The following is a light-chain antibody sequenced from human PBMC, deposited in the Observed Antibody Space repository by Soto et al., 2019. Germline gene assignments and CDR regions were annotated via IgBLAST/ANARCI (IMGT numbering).Light chain of an antibody. J-gene: IGKJ4*01. V-gene: IGKV3-15*01. CDR2: GAS. CDR3: QPYNNWPLT. Sequence: VLMQSPGTLPFSPGERATLSCRASQTVWSNYLAWFQHRPGQAPRLVIYGASRRATGVPTRFSGSRSGAEFTLTINSLQSEDFAVYYCQPYNNWPLTFGGGTKVDIK. CDR1: QTVWSN.